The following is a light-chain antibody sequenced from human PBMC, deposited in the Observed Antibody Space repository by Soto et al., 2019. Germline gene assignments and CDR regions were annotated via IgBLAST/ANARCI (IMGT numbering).Light chain of an antibody. J-gene: IGKJ5*01. CDR3: HLFNGFPT. CDR2: DAS. Sequence: AIQLTQSPSSLSASVGETVTITCRASQGISNALAWYQQIHGKPPKLLICDASTLEGGVPSRFSGSGSGTAFTLTSSSVQPVEFSTYYCHLFNGFPTFGQGTRLEIQ. CDR1: QGISNA. V-gene: IGKV1-13*02.